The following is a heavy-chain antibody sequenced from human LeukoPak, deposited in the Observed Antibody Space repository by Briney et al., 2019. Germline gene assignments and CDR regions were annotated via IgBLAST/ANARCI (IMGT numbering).Heavy chain of an antibody. J-gene: IGHJ6*02. D-gene: IGHD3-10*01. V-gene: IGHV4-34*01. CDR2: INHSGST. Sequence: SETLSLTCAVYGGSFSGYYCSWIRQPPGKGLEWIGEINHSGSTNYNPSLKSRVTISVDTSKNQFSLKLSSVTAADTAVYYCARASTYYYGSGSSRNYGMDVWGQGTTVTVSS. CDR3: ARASTYYYGSGSSRNYGMDV. CDR1: GGSFSGYY.